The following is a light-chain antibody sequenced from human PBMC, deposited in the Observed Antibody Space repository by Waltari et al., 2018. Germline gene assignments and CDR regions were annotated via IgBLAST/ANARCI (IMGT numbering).Light chain of an antibody. CDR1: QSVSRALRT. CDR2: DAS. Sequence: RASQSVSRALRTLAWYQQKPGQAPRLLIYDASTRATGITARFSGSGSGTDFTLTISRLAPADFAVYSCQRYGTLPATFGQGT. CDR3: QRYGTLPAT. J-gene: IGKJ5*01. V-gene: IGKV3-20*01.